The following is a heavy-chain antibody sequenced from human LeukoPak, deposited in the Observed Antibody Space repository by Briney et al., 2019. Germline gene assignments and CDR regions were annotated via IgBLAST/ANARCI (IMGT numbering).Heavy chain of an antibody. Sequence: GGSLRLSCAASGFTFSSYGMHWVRQAPGKGLEWVAVISYDGSNKYYADSVKGRFTISRDNSKNTLYLQMNSLRAEDTAVYYCAKDEVRGVMIALFDYWGQGTLVTVSS. J-gene: IGHJ4*02. V-gene: IGHV3-30*18. D-gene: IGHD3-10*01. CDR1: GFTFSSYG. CDR3: AKDEVRGVMIALFDY. CDR2: ISYDGSNK.